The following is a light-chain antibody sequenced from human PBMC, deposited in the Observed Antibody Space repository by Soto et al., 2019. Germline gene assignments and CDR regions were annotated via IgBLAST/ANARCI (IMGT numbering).Light chain of an antibody. CDR3: QSSDSSGSYRV. J-gene: IGLJ3*02. V-gene: IGLV3-25*02. CDR1: VLPKQY. CDR2: KDS. Sequence: SYELTQPPSVSVSPGQTARITCSGDVLPKQYAHWYQQKAGQAPMLVTFKDSERPSGIPERFSGSSSGTTVTLTISGVQAEDEADYYCQSSDSSGSYRVFGGGTKLTVL.